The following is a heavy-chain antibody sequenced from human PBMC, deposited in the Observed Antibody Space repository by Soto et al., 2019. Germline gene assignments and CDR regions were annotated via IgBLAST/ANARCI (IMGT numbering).Heavy chain of an antibody. CDR2: IYYSGST. D-gene: IGHD6-13*01. J-gene: IGHJ4*01. V-gene: IGHV4-59*01. CDR1: GAPITINY. Sequence: SETLSLTCTVSGAPITINYWSWIRQAPGKGLEWIGYIYYSGSTTYNPSLKSRVTMSADTSKDQFSLKLNSVTAADTAVYYCARDAGGTYDHWGPGTLVTVSS. CDR3: ARDAGGTYDH.